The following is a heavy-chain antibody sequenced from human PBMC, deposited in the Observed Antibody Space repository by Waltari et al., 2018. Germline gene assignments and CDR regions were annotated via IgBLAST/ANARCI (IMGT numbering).Heavy chain of an antibody. J-gene: IGHJ4*02. CDR2: ISTSGNTI. Sequence: EVQLVESGGGLVQPGVSLRLSCAASAFTFSGYEMNWVRQAPGKGLEWISYISTSGNTIYYADSVKGRFTMSRDNAKKALYLQMNSLRAEDTAIYYCASGWYYFGYWGQGTLVTVSS. CDR3: ASGWYYFGY. V-gene: IGHV3-48*03. D-gene: IGHD6-19*01. CDR1: AFTFSGYE.